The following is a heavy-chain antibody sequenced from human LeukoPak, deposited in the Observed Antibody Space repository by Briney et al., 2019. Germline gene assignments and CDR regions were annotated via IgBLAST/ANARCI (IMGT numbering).Heavy chain of an antibody. CDR2: IYSGGNT. D-gene: IGHD7-27*01. Sequence: PGGSLRLSCAASGFTVNTNYISWVRRAPGKGLEWVSIIYSGGNTYYAYSVKGRFTISRDNSKNTLYLQMNTLGVEDTAMYYCTRYWGSGNAFDIWGQGTMVTVSS. J-gene: IGHJ3*02. CDR3: TRYWGSGNAFDI. V-gene: IGHV3-53*01. CDR1: GFTVNTNY.